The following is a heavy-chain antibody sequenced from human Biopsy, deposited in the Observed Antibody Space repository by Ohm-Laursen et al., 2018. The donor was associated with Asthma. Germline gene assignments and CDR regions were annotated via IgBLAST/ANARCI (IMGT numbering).Heavy chain of an antibody. CDR1: GYNFISFA. CDR2: VNTGNGDT. Sequence: ASVTVSCQAYGYNFISFAIHWVRQAPGQRLEWMGWVNTGNGDTKYSQKFQGRVTITRDTSTSTAYMELRSLRSEDTATYYCARTYYDFLTGEVKDVFGVWGQGTMVTVSS. V-gene: IGHV1-3*04. D-gene: IGHD3-9*01. CDR3: ARTYYDFLTGEVKDVFGV. J-gene: IGHJ3*01.